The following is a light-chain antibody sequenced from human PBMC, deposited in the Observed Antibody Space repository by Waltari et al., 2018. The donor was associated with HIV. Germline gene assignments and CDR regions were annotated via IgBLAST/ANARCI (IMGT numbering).Light chain of an antibody. CDR2: EVT. CDR1: SRDIGNYTY. Sequence: QSALTQPASVSGSPGQSITISCTGTSRDIGNYTYVSCYQQHPGKAPKLMIFEVTNRPSGVSNRFSGSKSGNTASLTISGLQAEDEANYYCSSYTSSFTLEVFGGGTKLTVL. CDR3: SSYTSSFTLEV. V-gene: IGLV2-14*01. J-gene: IGLJ3*02.